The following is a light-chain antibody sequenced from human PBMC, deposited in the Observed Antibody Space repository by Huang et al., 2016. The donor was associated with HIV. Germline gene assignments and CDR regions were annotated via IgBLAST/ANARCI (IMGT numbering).Light chain of an antibody. CDR2: WAS. CDR3: HQYYNTPYT. J-gene: IGKJ2*01. V-gene: IGKV4-1*01. Sequence: DIVMTQSPDSLAVSLCERATINCKSSKSVLDNSNNKNCLAWFQQKPGQPPKLLIYWASSRESGVPDRFSGSGSGTDFTLTICSLQAEDVAVYYCHQYYNTPYTFGQGTKLEIK. CDR1: KSVLDNSNNKNC.